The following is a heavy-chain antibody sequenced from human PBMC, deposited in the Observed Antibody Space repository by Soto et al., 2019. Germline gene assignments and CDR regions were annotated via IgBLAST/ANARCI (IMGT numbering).Heavy chain of an antibody. Sequence: ASVKVSCKASGGTFSSYTISWVRQAPGQGLEWMGRIIPILGIANYAQKFQGRVTITADKSTSTAYMELSSLRSEDTAVYYCARVRDYDILSGPHYYYYYMDVWGKGTTVTVSS. CDR1: GGTFSSYT. J-gene: IGHJ6*03. CDR2: IIPILGIA. V-gene: IGHV1-69*02. D-gene: IGHD3-9*01. CDR3: ARVRDYDILSGPHYYYYYMDV.